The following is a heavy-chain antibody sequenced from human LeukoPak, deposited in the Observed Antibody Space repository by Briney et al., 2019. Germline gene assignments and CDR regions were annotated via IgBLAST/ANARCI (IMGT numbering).Heavy chain of an antibody. V-gene: IGHV1-2*02. CDR1: GYTFTGYY. CDR3: ARDPHWGPDY. Sequence: GASVKVSCKASGYTFTGYYMHWVRQAPGQGLEWMGWINPHTGDTNYAQKFQGRVTMTRDMSMNTAYMELSRLRSDDTAVYYCARDPHWGPDYWGQGTLVTVSS. D-gene: IGHD7-27*01. CDR2: INPHTGDT. J-gene: IGHJ4*02.